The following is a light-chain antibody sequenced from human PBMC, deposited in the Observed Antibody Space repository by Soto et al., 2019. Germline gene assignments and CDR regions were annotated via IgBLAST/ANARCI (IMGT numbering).Light chain of an antibody. Sequence: DIVMTQSPDSLAVSLGERATINCKSSQSVLYSSNNKNFLAWYQQKPRQPPKLLIYWASTRESGVPDRFSGSGSATDFTLTISSQQAQDVAVYYCQQYYTPPPTFGQGTELEIK. V-gene: IGKV4-1*01. J-gene: IGKJ2*01. CDR1: QSVLYSSNNKNF. CDR3: QQYYTPPPT. CDR2: WAS.